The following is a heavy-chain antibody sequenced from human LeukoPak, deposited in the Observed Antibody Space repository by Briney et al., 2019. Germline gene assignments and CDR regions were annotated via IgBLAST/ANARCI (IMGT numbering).Heavy chain of an antibody. V-gene: IGHV3-53*01. CDR3: ARGSPVASGRYSIYSS. D-gene: IGHD3-10*01. J-gene: IGHJ5*02. CDR1: GFTVRNYC. Sequence: GGSLRLSCAASGFTVRNYCMSWVRQAPGKGLEWVAVIYGGGTTYYADSVKGRFTISSDTLKNTLSLQMDSLRAADTAMYYCARGSPVASGRYSIYSSWGQGTLVTVSP. CDR2: IYGGGTT.